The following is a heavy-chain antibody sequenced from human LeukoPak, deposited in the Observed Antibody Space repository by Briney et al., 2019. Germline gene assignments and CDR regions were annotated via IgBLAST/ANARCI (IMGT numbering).Heavy chain of an antibody. J-gene: IGHJ6*03. CDR1: GFTFSSYS. D-gene: IGHD5-18*01. V-gene: IGHV3-48*04. CDR2: ISSSSSTI. CDR3: ASMGTGRNYYYYYMDV. Sequence: GGSLRLSCVASGFTFSSYSMNWVRQAPGKGLEWVSYISSSSSTIYYADSVKGRFTISRDNAKNSLYLQMNSLRAEDTAVYYCASMGTGRNYYYYYMDVWGKGTTVTVSS.